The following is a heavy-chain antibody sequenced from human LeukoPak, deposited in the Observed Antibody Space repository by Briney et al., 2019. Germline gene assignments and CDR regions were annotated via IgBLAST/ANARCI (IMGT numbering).Heavy chain of an antibody. Sequence: ASVKVSCKTSGYTFTSYYIHWVRQAPGQGLEWLGIINPSGGSTTYAQKFQGRVTMTTDTSTSTVYMELTSLRSDDTAVYYCARSSAYYNEANIWGQGTMVTVSS. J-gene: IGHJ3*02. D-gene: IGHD3-9*01. CDR3: ARSSAYYNEANI. V-gene: IGHV1-46*01. CDR2: INPSGGST. CDR1: GYTFTSYY.